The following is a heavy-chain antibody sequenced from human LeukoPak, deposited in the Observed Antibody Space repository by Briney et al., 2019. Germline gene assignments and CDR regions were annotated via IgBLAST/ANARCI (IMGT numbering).Heavy chain of an antibody. J-gene: IGHJ4*02. CDR1: GGTFSSYA. CDR3: AREALVERYLDY. CDR2: IIPILGIA. Sequence: ASVKVSCKASGGTFSSYAISWVRQAPGQGLEWMGRIIPILGIANYAQKFQGRVTITADKSTSTAYMELSSLRSEDTAVYYCAREALVERYLDYWGQGTLVTVSS. D-gene: IGHD3-9*01. V-gene: IGHV1-69*04.